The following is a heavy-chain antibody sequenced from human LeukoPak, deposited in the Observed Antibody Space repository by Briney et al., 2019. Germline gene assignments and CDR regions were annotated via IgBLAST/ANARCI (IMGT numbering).Heavy chain of an antibody. V-gene: IGHV1-8*01. CDR2: MNPSSGNT. Sequence: ASVKVSCKASGYTFTSYDINWVRQATGQGLERLGWMNPSSGNTGYAQKFQGRATMTRDTSISTAYMELSSLRSEDTAVYYCARVAYYYDSAGLYLNYFYGMDVWGQGTTVTVSS. CDR3: ARVAYYYDSAGLYLNYFYGMDV. CDR1: GYTFTSYD. J-gene: IGHJ6*02. D-gene: IGHD3-22*01.